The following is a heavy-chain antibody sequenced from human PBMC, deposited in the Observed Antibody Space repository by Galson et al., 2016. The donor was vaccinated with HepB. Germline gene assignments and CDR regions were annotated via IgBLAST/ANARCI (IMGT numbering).Heavy chain of an antibody. CDR3: AHKPGGSDGYHYHYFDS. CDR1: GFSLHTNGVA. Sequence: PALVKPTQTLTLTCTFSGFSLHTNGVAVGWIRQPPGKVLEWLALIYWDDDKRYSSSLSSRLTITKDTSKNQVVLTVTDMGPADTATYYCAHKPGGSDGYHYHYFDSWGQGTLVTVSS. J-gene: IGHJ4*02. D-gene: IGHD3-22*01. CDR2: IYWDDDK. V-gene: IGHV2-5*02.